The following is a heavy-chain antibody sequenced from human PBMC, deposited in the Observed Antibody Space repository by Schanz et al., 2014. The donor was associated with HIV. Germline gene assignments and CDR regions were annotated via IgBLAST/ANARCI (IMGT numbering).Heavy chain of an antibody. CDR1: GFTFNNYA. CDR3: AKPEYDSRGNSQSHFDS. CDR2: ISESGSRS. Sequence: EVQLLESGGGLEQPGGSLRLSCIASGFTFNNYAMTWVRQAPGKGLEWVSSISESGSRSYYADSVNGRFTISRDNSKNTLYLQMTTLRTEDTAVYYCAKPEYDSRGNSQSHFDSWGQGTLVTVSS. V-gene: IGHV3-23*01. D-gene: IGHD3-22*01. J-gene: IGHJ4*02.